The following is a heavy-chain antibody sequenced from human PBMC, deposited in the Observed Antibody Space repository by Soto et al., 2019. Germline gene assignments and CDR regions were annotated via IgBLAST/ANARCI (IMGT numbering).Heavy chain of an antibody. CDR2: IWYDGSHE. CDR1: GFIFSNYG. Sequence: PGGSLRLSCAAPGFIFSNYGMHWVRQAPGKGLEWVAVIWYDGSHESYAGSVKGRFTISRDNSKNTLFLQMNSLRAEDKAVYYCARDRYSYDSRAYQGVDWYFDLWGRGTLVTVSS. D-gene: IGHD3-22*01. CDR3: ARDRYSYDSRAYQGVDWYFDL. J-gene: IGHJ2*01. V-gene: IGHV3-33*01.